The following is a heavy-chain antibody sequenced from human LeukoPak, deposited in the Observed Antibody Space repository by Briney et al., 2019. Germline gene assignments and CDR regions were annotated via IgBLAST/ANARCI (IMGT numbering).Heavy chain of an antibody. CDR2: ISGSGGST. CDR1: GFTFSSYA. V-gene: IGHV3-23*01. D-gene: IGHD2-2*01. J-gene: IGHJ5*02. Sequence: GGSLRLSCAASGFTFSSYAMSWVRQAPGKGLEWVSAISGSGGSTYYADSVKGRFTLSRDNSKNTLYLQMNSLRAEDTAVYYCAKEPPRGYCSSTSCHPLGQGTLVTVSS. CDR3: AKEPPRGYCSSTSCHP.